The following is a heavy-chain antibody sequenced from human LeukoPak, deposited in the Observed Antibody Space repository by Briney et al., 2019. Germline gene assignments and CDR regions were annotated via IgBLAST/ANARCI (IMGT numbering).Heavy chain of an antibody. CDR1: GYTFTNYY. CDR2: INPSGGST. J-gene: IGHJ4*02. Sequence: ASVKDSCKASGYTFTNYYIHWVRQAPGQGLEWMGIINPSGGSTNYAQKFQGRVTMTTDTSTITVYMEVSSLRSEDTAVYYCARWRTTYLDYWGQGTLVTVSS. V-gene: IGHV1-46*01. CDR3: ARWRTTYLDY. D-gene: IGHD1/OR15-1a*01.